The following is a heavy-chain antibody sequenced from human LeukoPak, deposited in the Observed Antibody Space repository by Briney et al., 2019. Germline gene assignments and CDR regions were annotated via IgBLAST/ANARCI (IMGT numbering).Heavy chain of an antibody. J-gene: IGHJ6*03. Sequence: PGGSLRLSCTASRFTFCDYAMSWVRQAPGKGLEWVGFIRSKAYGGTTEYAASVKGRFTISRDDSKSIAYLQMNSLKTEDTAAYYCTRVGIAVAATGYYYMDVWGKGTTVTASS. CDR2: IRSKAYGGTT. CDR3: TRVGIAVAATGYYYMDV. V-gene: IGHV3-49*04. D-gene: IGHD6-19*01. CDR1: RFTFCDYA.